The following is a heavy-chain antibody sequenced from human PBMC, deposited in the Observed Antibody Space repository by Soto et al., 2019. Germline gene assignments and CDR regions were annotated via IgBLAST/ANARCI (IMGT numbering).Heavy chain of an antibody. CDR2: IYYSGST. CDR1: GGSISSSSYY. Sequence: SETLSLTCTVSGGSISSSSYYWGWIRQPPGKGLEWIGSIYYSGSTYYNPSLKSRVTISVDTSKNQFSLKLSSVTAADTAVYYCAMPYSGYDYSREKKDVWGQGTTVTVSS. J-gene: IGHJ6*02. V-gene: IGHV4-39*01. D-gene: IGHD5-12*01. CDR3: AMPYSGYDYSREKKDV.